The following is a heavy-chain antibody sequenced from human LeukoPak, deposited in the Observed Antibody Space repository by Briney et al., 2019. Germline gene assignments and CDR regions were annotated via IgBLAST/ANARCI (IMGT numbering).Heavy chain of an antibody. Sequence: PGGSLRLSCAASGFTFSSYAMHWVRQAPGKGLEWVAVISYDGSNKYYADSVKGRFTISRDNSKNTLYLQMNSLRAEDTAVYYCARTPYYYDSSGYYGGFGDYWGQGTLVTVSS. CDR2: ISYDGSNK. CDR1: GFTFSSYA. D-gene: IGHD3-22*01. CDR3: ARTPYYYDSSGYYGGFGDY. V-gene: IGHV3-30-3*01. J-gene: IGHJ4*02.